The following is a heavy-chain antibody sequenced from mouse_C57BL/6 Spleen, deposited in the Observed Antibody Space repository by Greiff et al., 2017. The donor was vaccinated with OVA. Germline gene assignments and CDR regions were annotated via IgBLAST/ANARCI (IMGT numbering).Heavy chain of an antibody. D-gene: IGHD2-5*01. V-gene: IGHV5-4*03. CDR3: ARGDYSNFYFDY. J-gene: IGHJ2*01. Sequence: EVKVEESGGGLVKPGGSLKLSCAASGFTFSSYAMSWVRQTPEKRLEWVATISDGGSYTYYPDNVKGRFTISRDNAKNNLYLQMSHLKSEDTAMYYCARGDYSNFYFDYWGQGTTLTVSS. CDR2: ISDGGSYT. CDR1: GFTFSSYA.